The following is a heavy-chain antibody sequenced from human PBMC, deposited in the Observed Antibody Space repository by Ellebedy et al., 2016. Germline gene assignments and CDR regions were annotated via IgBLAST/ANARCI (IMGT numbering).Heavy chain of an antibody. J-gene: IGHJ4*02. Sequence: GGSLRLSXAAFGFTFSSYSTNWVRQAPGKGLEWVSSISSSSSYIYYADSVKGRFTISRDNAKNSLYLQMNSLRAEDTAVYYGARVPIVVVPAAIFLDGLVDYWGQGTLVTVSS. CDR3: ARVPIVVVPAAIFLDGLVDY. D-gene: IGHD2-2*01. CDR1: GFTFSSYS. V-gene: IGHV3-21*01. CDR2: ISSSSSYI.